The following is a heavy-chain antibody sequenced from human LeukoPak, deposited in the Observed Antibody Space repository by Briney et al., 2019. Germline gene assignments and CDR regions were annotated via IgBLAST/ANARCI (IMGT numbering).Heavy chain of an antibody. Sequence: GRSLRLSCEASGFTFSAYNLHWVRQAPGKGLEWMAVITNDGNNKYYADSVKGRFTVSRDNSKNTLYLQMNTLKAEDTAVFYCARGLLGVSGAFDIWGQGTLVTVSS. J-gene: IGHJ3*02. CDR3: ARGLLGVSGAFDI. V-gene: IGHV3-30*03. D-gene: IGHD3-10*01. CDR1: GFTFSAYN. CDR2: ITNDGNNK.